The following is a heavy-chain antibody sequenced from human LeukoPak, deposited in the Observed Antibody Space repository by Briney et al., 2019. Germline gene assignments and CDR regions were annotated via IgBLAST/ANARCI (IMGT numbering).Heavy chain of an antibody. CDR3: ARGLGVPAASKAYYFDY. CDR2: ITSTSSYM. CDR1: GFTFSTYN. Sequence: GGSLRLSCAASGFTFSTYNMNWVRQAPGKGLEWVSSITSTSSYMYYADSVKGRFTISRDNAQNSLYLHMSSLRAEDTAVYYCARGLGVPAASKAYYFDYWGQGTLVTVSS. V-gene: IGHV3-21*01. J-gene: IGHJ4*02. D-gene: IGHD2-2*01.